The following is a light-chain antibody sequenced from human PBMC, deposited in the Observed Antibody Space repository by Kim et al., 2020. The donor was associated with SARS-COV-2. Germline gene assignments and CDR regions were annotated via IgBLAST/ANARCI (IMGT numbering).Light chain of an antibody. J-gene: IGKJ1*01. CDR3: QQTTGMRT. Sequence: DIQLTQSPSSLSASVGDRVTITCRSSQTIISYLNWYQQKPGKTPKLLIYGASSVQSGVPSRFSGSGSGTDFTLTISSLQPEDFATYYGQQTTGMRTFGEGTKVDSK. V-gene: IGKV1-39*01. CDR1: QTIISY. CDR2: GAS.